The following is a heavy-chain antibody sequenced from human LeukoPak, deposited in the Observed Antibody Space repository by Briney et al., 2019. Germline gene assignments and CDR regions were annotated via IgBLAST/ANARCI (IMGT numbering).Heavy chain of an antibody. CDR2: INPSGGST. CDR1: GYTFTSYY. V-gene: IGHV1-46*01. D-gene: IGHD4-17*01. CDR3: ASALEEMTTVTIGRDYGMDV. Sequence: GASVKVSCKASGYTFTSYYMHWVRQAPGQGLEWMGIINPSGGSTSYAQKFQGRVTMTRDTSTSTVYMELSSLRSEDTAVYYCASALEEMTTVTIGRDYGMDVWGQGTTVTVSS. J-gene: IGHJ6*02.